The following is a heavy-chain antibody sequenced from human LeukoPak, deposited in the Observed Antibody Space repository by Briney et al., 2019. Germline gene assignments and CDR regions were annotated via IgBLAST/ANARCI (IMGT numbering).Heavy chain of an antibody. J-gene: IGHJ4*02. CDR2: IYSTGTH. D-gene: IGHD3-10*01. CDR1: GGSISGYY. CDR3: ARDGSVSRGIXFDX. Sequence: PSETLSLTCTVSGGSISGYYWSWIRQSAGKGLEWIGRIYSTGTHDYNPSHKSRVTMSVDTSKSQFSLKLRSVTAADTAVYLCARDGSVSRGIXFDXWGQGXLVTV. V-gene: IGHV4-4*07.